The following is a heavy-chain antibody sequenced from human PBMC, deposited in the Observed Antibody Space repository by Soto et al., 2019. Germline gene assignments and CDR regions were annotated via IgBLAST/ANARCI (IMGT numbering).Heavy chain of an antibody. CDR3: AIYLGIYYFHYYAMDF. Sequence: HPGGSLRLSCAASGFTVSSNYMSWVRQAPGKGLEWVSVIYSGGSTYYADSVKGRFTISRDNSKNTLYLQMNSLRAEDTAVYYCAIYLGIYYFHYYAMDFWGPGTTVTVSS. J-gene: IGHJ6*02. D-gene: IGHD7-27*01. CDR1: GFTVSSNY. V-gene: IGHV3-53*01. CDR2: IYSGGST.